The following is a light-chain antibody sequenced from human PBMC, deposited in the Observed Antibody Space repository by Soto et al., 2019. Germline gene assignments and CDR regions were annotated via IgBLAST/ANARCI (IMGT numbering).Light chain of an antibody. J-gene: IGKJ3*01. CDR2: AS. Sequence: EIVLTQSPGTLSLSPGERATLSCRASQSVSDSYLAWYQQKPGQAPRLLIYASSRSTGIPDRFSGSGSGPDFTLSISRLEPEDFAVYYCQHYGTSALFGPGTRVYIK. V-gene: IGKV3-20*01. CDR1: QSVSDSY. CDR3: QHYGTSAL.